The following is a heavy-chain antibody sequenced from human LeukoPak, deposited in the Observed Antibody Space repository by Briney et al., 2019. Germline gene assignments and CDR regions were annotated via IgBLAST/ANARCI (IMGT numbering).Heavy chain of an antibody. D-gene: IGHD4-11*01. CDR3: AIYSNPYYYGMDV. Sequence: GGSLRLSCAASGFTFSDYYMSWIRRAPGKGLEWVSYISSSGSTIYYADSAKGRFTISRDNAKNSLYLQMNSLRAEDTAVYYCAIYSNPYYYGMDVWGQGTTVTVSS. CDR2: ISSSGSTI. CDR1: GFTFSDYY. V-gene: IGHV3-11*01. J-gene: IGHJ6*02.